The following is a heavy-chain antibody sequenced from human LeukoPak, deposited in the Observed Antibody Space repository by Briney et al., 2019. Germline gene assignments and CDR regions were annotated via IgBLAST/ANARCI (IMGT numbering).Heavy chain of an antibody. V-gene: IGHV3-53*01. CDR2: IYGGGRT. J-gene: IGHJ4*02. CDR1: GFTFSSYS. CDR3: AKGSDWDDTPGY. D-gene: IGHD3-22*01. Sequence: PGGSLRLSCAASGFTFSSYSMNWVRQAPGKGLEWVSVIYGGGRTYYADSVRGRFTISRDNSKNTMYLQMNSLRAEDTAVYYCAKGSDWDDTPGYWGQGTLVTVSS.